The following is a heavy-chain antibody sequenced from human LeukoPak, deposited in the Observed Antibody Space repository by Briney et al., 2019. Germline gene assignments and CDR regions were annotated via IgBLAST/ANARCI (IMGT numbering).Heavy chain of an antibody. CDR2: STGSGGNT. D-gene: IGHD6-19*01. Sequence: PGGSLRLSCAASGFTFSNYGMNWVRQAPGKGLEWVSGSTGSGGNTYYADSVKGRFTISRDNSKNTLYLQMNSLRAEDTAVYYCAKTGSGWAPGYYFDYWGQGTLVTVSS. CDR3: AKTGSGWAPGYYFDY. CDR1: GFTFSNYG. J-gene: IGHJ4*02. V-gene: IGHV3-23*01.